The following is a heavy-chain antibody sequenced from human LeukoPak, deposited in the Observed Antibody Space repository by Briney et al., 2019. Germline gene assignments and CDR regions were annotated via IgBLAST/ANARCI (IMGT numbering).Heavy chain of an antibody. Sequence: GGSLRPSCAASGFTFSSYSMNWVRQAPGKGLEWVSSISSSSSYIYYADSVKGRFTISRDNAKNSLYLQMNSLRAEDTAVYYCATLEGIVGARTWGQGTLVTVSS. CDR2: ISSSSSYI. CDR1: GFTFSSYS. D-gene: IGHD1-26*01. CDR3: ATLEGIVGART. V-gene: IGHV3-21*01. J-gene: IGHJ4*02.